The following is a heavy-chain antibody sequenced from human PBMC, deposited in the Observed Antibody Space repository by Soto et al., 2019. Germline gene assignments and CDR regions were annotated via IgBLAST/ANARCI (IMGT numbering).Heavy chain of an antibody. D-gene: IGHD6-13*01. J-gene: IGHJ5*02. CDR1: GFTFSSYS. Sequence: EVQLVESGGGLVQPGGSLRLSCAASGFTFSSYSMNWVLQAPGKGLEWVSYISSSSRTIYYADSVKGRFTISRDNAKNSLYLQMNSLRDEDTAVYYCAREAAAGYLNWFDPWGQGTLVTVSS. CDR2: ISSSSRTI. CDR3: AREAAAGYLNWFDP. V-gene: IGHV3-48*02.